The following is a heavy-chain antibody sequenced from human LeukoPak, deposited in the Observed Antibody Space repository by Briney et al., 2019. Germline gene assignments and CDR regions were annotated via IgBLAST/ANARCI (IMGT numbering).Heavy chain of an antibody. CDR3: ARVPLWWLTPFDF. J-gene: IGHJ4*02. D-gene: IGHD5-12*01. Sequence: SETLSLTCAVSGGSLSPHYWSWIRRPLGKGLEWIGEINNRGITNYSPSLRGRATISVDTSKNQFSLRLTSVTAADTATYYCARVPLWWLTPFDFWGQGTLATVSS. V-gene: IGHV4-34*01. CDR1: GGSLSPHY. CDR2: INNRGIT.